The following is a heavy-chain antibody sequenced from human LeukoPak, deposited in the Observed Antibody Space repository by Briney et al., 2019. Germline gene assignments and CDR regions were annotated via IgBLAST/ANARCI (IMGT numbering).Heavy chain of an antibody. D-gene: IGHD5-18*01. CDR1: GFTFSSYS. CDR3: ARDLSGVRGYTYGRGIDY. Sequence: PGGSLRLSCAASGFTFSSYSMNWVRQAPGKGLEWVSYISSSSGNIYYADSVKGRFTISRDNAKTSLYLQMNSLRAEDTAVYYCARDLSGVRGYTYGRGIDYWGQGTLVTVSS. J-gene: IGHJ4*02. V-gene: IGHV3-48*01. CDR2: ISSSSGNI.